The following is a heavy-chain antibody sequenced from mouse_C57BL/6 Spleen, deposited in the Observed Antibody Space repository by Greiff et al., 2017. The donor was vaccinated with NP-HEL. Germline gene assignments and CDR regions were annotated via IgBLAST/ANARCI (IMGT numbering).Heavy chain of an antibody. D-gene: IGHD1-1*01. Sequence: VQLQQPGAELVRPGSSVKLSCKASGYTFTSYWMDWVKQRPGQGLEWIGNIYPSDSETHYNQKFKDKATLTVDKSSSTAYMQLSSLTSEDSAVYYCASYGSSGYFDVWGTGTTVTVSS. J-gene: IGHJ1*03. CDR2: IYPSDSET. V-gene: IGHV1-61*01. CDR1: GYTFTSYW. CDR3: ASYGSSGYFDV.